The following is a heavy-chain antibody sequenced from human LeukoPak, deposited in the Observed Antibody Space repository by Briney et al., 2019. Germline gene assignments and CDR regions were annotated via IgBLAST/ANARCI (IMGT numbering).Heavy chain of an antibody. CDR2: IGGSDGST. J-gene: IGHJ4*02. D-gene: IGHD2-2*01. CDR1: GFTFSSSA. CDR3: AKGGLVCSTTTCFDY. Sequence: GGSLRLSCAASGFTFSSSAMSWVRQAPGKGLEWVSSIGGSDGSTYYADSVRGRFTISRDNSKFTLYLQMNSLRAEDAAVYYCAKGGLVCSTTTCFDYWGQGTLVTVSS. V-gene: IGHV3-23*01.